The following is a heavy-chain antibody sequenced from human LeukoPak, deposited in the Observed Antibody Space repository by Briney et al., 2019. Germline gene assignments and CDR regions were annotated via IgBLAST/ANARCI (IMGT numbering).Heavy chain of an antibody. CDR3: ARGDLSTVTVWFDP. J-gene: IGHJ5*02. Sequence: GGSLRLSCAASGFTFSIYAMSWVRQAPGKGLEWVSSVSAGSDRTYYSDSVKGRFTISRDNSKNTLYLQMNTLRAEDTAVYYCARGDLSTVTVWFDPWGQGTLVTVSS. CDR1: GFTFSIYA. V-gene: IGHV3-23*01. D-gene: IGHD4-17*01. CDR2: VSAGSDRT.